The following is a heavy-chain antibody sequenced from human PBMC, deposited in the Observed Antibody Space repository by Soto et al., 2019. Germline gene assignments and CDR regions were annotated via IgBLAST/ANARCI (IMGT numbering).Heavy chain of an antibody. D-gene: IGHD4-17*01. CDR2: VYYSGST. J-gene: IGHJ4*02. CDR3: TREQTSTVVTQ. Sequence: PSETLSLTCTVSGGSMSNYYWSWIRQPPGKGLEWIGCVYYSGSTNYNPSPESRVTISVDTSKNQFSLKLSSVTAADTAVYYCTREQTSTVVTQWGQGTLVTVSS. CDR1: GGSMSNYY. V-gene: IGHV4-59*01.